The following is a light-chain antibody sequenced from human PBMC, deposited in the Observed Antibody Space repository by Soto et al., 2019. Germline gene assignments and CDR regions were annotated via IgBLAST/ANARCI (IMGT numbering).Light chain of an antibody. CDR3: CSYAGSDTFHVV. J-gene: IGLJ2*01. CDR1: SSDVGGYNY. CDR2: DVS. Sequence: QSALTQPRSVSGSPGQSVTISCTGTSSDVGGYNYVSWYQQHPGKAPKLMIYDVSKRPSGVPDRFSGSKSGNTASLTISGLQADDDADYYCCSYAGSDTFHVVFGGGTKLTVL. V-gene: IGLV2-11*01.